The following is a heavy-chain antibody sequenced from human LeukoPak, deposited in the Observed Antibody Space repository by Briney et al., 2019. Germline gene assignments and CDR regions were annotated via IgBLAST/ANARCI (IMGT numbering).Heavy chain of an antibody. CDR1: GYTFINYG. J-gene: IGHJ4*02. CDR3: ARDLGATLAFDY. Sequence: ASVKVSCKASGYTFINYGISWVRQAPGQGLEWMGWISPYNGNTKYLQKLQGRVTMTTDTSTSTAYMEVSSLRSDDTAVYYCARDLGATLAFDYWGQGTLVTVSS. V-gene: IGHV1-18*01. CDR2: ISPYNGNT. D-gene: IGHD1-26*01.